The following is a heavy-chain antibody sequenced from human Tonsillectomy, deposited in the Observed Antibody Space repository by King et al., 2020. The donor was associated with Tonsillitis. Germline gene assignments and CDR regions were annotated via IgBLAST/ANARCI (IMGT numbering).Heavy chain of an antibody. CDR3: ARHDLMSAASGIDSCWFDP. J-gene: IGHJ5*02. D-gene: IGHD6-13*01. Sequence: MQLQESGPGLVKPSETLSLTCTVSGGSISSRSYYWGWVRQPPGKGLEWIGSIYYSGSTYYNPSLKSRVTISVDTSKNQFSLKLTSVTAADTAVYYCARHDLMSAASGIDSCWFDPWGQGTLVTVSP. CDR1: GGSISSRSYY. CDR2: IYYSGST. V-gene: IGHV4-39*07.